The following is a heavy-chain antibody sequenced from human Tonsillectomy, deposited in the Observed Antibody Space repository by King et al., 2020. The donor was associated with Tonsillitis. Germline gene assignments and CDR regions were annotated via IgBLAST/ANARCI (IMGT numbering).Heavy chain of an antibody. CDR3: ATGHYEDSAFEYFDH. Sequence: QVQVVQSGAAVKKPGASVKVSCKVSGYTLSELSIHWVRQAPGEWLEWMGVFDPEDGERIYGQKFQGRVTMTEDTSTDTAYMEMSSLRSGDTALYYCATGHYEDSAFEYFDHWGQGTLITVSS. V-gene: IGHV1-24*01. CDR1: GYTLSELS. D-gene: IGHD3-22*01. J-gene: IGHJ4*02. CDR2: FDPEDGER.